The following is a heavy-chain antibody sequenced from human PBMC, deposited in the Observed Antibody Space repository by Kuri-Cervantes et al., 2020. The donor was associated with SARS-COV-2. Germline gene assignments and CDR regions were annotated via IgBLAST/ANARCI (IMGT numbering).Heavy chain of an antibody. D-gene: IGHD6-13*01. CDR1: GYTFTSYY. CDR2: INPSGGST. Sequence: ASVKVSCKASGYTFTSYYMHWVRQAPGQGLEWMGIINPSGGSTSYAQKFQGRVTMTRDTSTSTVYMELSSLRSEDTAVYYCVRTRIAAAGTDAFDIWGQGTMVTVSS. J-gene: IGHJ3*02. V-gene: IGHV1-46*01. CDR3: VRTRIAAAGTDAFDI.